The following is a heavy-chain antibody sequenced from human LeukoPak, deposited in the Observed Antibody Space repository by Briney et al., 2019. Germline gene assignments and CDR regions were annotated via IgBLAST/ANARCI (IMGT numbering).Heavy chain of an antibody. Sequence: PSETLSLTCAVYGGSFSGYYWSWIRQPPGKGLEWIGEINHSGSTNYNPSLKSRVTISVDTSKNQFSLKLSSVTAAGTAVYYCARRDGGNSGDHWGQGTLVTVSS. V-gene: IGHV4-34*01. CDR3: ARRDGGNSGDH. J-gene: IGHJ4*02. CDR2: INHSGST. CDR1: GGSFSGYY. D-gene: IGHD4-23*01.